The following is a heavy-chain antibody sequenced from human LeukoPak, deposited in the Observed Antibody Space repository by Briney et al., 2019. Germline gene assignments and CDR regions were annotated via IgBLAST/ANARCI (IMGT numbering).Heavy chain of an antibody. V-gene: IGHV4-34*01. J-gene: IGHJ4*02. CDR2: INNSGST. CDR3: ATGGGEAFDC. CDR1: GGSFSGYY. Sequence: SETLSLTCAVYGGSFSGYYWSWIRQPPGKGLEWIGEINNSGSTNYNPSLKSGVTISVDTYKKRFSLKLSSVTAADTAVYYCATGGGEAFDCWGQGTLVTVSS. D-gene: IGHD4-17*01.